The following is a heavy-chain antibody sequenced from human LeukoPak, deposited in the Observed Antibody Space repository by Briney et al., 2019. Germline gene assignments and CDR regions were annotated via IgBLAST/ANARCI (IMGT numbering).Heavy chain of an antibody. CDR3: ARDLERDFWSGYYQEGGDY. Sequence: GGSLRLSCAASGFTFSSYSMNWVRQAPGKGLEWVSYISSSSSTIYYADSVKGRFTISRDNAKNSLYLQMNSLRAEDTAVYYCARDLERDFWSGYYQEGGDYWGQGTLVTVSS. D-gene: IGHD3-3*01. V-gene: IGHV3-48*01. CDR2: ISSSSSTI. CDR1: GFTFSSYS. J-gene: IGHJ4*02.